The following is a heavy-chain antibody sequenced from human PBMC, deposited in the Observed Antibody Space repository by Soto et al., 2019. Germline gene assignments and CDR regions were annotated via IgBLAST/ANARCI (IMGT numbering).Heavy chain of an antibody. J-gene: IGHJ4*02. D-gene: IGHD4-17*01. CDR2: VYYRGRS. CDR3: VSQRTTVPTQAYFDY. V-gene: IGHV4-39*01. CDR1: GGSFTNSSYY. Sequence: PSETLSLTCTVSGGSFTNSSYYWGWILQSPGKGLEWIGSVYYRGRSYSKSSVKSRVTISVDTSKNRFSLSLNSVTASDTAVYFCVSQRTTVPTQAYFDYWGPGALVTVSS.